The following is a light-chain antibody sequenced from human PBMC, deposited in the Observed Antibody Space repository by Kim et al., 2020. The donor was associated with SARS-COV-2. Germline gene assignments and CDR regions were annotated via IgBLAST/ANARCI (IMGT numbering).Light chain of an antibody. J-gene: IGKJ1*01. CDR1: QSIDIW. V-gene: IGKV1-5*03. Sequence: AAVGDRITITCRASQSIDIWFAWYQQVPGKAPKLLIYQASSLESDVPSRCSGSGSGTEFTLTISSLQPDDFATYYCQQYRSHWTFGQGTKVDIK. CDR2: QAS. CDR3: QQYRSHWT.